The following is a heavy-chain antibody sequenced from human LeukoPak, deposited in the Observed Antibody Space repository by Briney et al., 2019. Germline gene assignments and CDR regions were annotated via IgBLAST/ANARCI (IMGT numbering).Heavy chain of an antibody. CDR2: INPNSGGT. CDR3: ARAFRDGYNWGYYFDY. Sequence: ASVKVSCKASGYTFTSYGISWVRQAPGQGLGWMGWINPNSGGTNYAQKFQGRVTMTRDTSISTAYMELSRLRSDDTAVYYCARAFRDGYNWGYYFDYWGQGTLVTVSS. CDR1: GYTFTSYG. J-gene: IGHJ4*02. V-gene: IGHV1-2*02. D-gene: IGHD5-24*01.